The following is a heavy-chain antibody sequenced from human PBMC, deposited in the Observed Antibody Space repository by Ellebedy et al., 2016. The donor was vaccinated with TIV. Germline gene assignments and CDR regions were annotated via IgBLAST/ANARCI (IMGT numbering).Heavy chain of an antibody. CDR3: VRDLREYDW. CDR2: ITEYGDTP. V-gene: IGHV3-74*01. D-gene: IGHD2/OR15-2a*01. Sequence: GESLKISCAVSRLTVTGNYISWVRQAPGKGLEWVARITEYGDTPFYADSVRGRFIISRDNTKNTVFLQMNSLRAEDTAHYYCVRDLREYDWWGQGALVTVSS. J-gene: IGHJ4*02. CDR1: RLTVTGNY.